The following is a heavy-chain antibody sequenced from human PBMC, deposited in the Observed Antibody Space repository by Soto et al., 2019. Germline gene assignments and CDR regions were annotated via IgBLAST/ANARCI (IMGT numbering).Heavy chain of an antibody. V-gene: IGHV3-48*02. CDR2: ISSSSSTI. CDR1: GCTFSSYS. Sequence: PGGSLRLSCAASGCTFSSYSMSWVRQAPGKGLEWVSYISSSSSTIYYADSVKGRFTISRDNAKNSLYLQMNSLRDEDTAVYYCARDPPSSNYDSSGYYPEYFQHWGQGTLVTVSS. J-gene: IGHJ1*01. CDR3: ARDPPSSNYDSSGYYPEYFQH. D-gene: IGHD3-22*01.